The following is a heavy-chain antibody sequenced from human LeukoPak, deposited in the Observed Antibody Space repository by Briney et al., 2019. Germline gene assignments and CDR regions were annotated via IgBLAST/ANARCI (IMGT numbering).Heavy chain of an antibody. CDR2: ISSSSSTI. D-gene: IGHD2-2*01. Sequence: GGSLRLSCAASGFTFSSYSMNWVRQAPGKGLEWVSYISSSSSTIYYADSVKGRFTISRDNAKNSLYLQMNSLRAEDTAVYYYARGYCSSTSCRPFDYWGQGTLVTVSS. CDR1: GFTFSSYS. V-gene: IGHV3-48*04. CDR3: ARGYCSSTSCRPFDY. J-gene: IGHJ4*02.